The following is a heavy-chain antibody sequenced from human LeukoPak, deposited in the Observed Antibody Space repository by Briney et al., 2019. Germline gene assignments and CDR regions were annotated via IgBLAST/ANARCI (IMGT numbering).Heavy chain of an antibody. CDR1: GGSFSGYY. D-gene: IGHD3-9*01. V-gene: IGHV4-34*01. Sequence: SETLSLTCAVYGGSFSGYYWSWIRQPPGKGLEWIGEINHSGSTNYNPSLKSRVTISVDTSKNQFSLKLSSVTAADTAVYYCARSTGYSTDAFDIWGQGTMVTVSS. CDR3: ARSTGYSTDAFDI. J-gene: IGHJ3*02. CDR2: INHSGST.